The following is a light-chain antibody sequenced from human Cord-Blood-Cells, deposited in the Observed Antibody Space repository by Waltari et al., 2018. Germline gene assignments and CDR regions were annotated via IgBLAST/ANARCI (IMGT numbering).Light chain of an antibody. Sequence: IVFTQSPATLSFSHGERATLSCRASQSVSSYLAWYQQKPGQAPRLLIYDASNRATGIPARFSGSGSGTDFTLTISSLEPEDFAVYYCQQRSNWPPGGITFGQGTRLEIK. CDR2: DAS. CDR3: QQRSNWPPGGIT. CDR1: QSVSSY. V-gene: IGKV3-11*01. J-gene: IGKJ5*01.